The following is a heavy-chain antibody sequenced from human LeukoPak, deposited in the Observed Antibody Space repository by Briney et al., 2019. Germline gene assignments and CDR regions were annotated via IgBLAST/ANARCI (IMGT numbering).Heavy chain of an antibody. CDR3: ARGSEYYDILTGYYSDAFDI. V-gene: IGHV4-30-2*01. CDR1: GGSISSGGYY. D-gene: IGHD3-9*01. J-gene: IGHJ3*02. CDR2: IYHSGST. Sequence: PSQTLSLTCTVSGGSISSGGYYWSWIRQPPGKGLEWIGYIYHSGSTYYNPSLKSRVTISVDRSKIQFSLKLSSVTAADTAVYYCARGSEYYDILTGYYSDAFDIWGQGTMVTVSS.